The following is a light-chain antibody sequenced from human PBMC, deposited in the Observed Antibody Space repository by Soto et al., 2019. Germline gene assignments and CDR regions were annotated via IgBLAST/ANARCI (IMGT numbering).Light chain of an antibody. Sequence: DIQMTQPPSSLSASVGDTVTITCRASQSIAMFSSWYQQKPGEAPKLLIYRSSTLQNGVPSRFSGSGSGTYFALTISSLQLEDFATYYCQQNYSPPLSFGGGTKVDNK. J-gene: IGKJ4*01. CDR3: QQNYSPPLS. V-gene: IGKV1-39*01. CDR1: QSIAMF. CDR2: RSS.